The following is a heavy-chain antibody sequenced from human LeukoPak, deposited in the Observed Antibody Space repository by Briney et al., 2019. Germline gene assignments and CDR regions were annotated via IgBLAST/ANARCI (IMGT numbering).Heavy chain of an antibody. V-gene: IGHV4-4*02. CDR2: IYDSGST. J-gene: IGHJ4*02. CDR3: ARRCSWGEPRPFDY. D-gene: IGHD3-16*01. CDR1: GGSISSSNW. Sequence: SETLSLTCAVSGGSISSSNWWSWVRQPPGKGLEWIGEIYDSGSTNYNPSLKSRVTISLDTSKKQISLKLRSVTAADTAVYYCARRCSWGEPRPFDYWGQGSLVTVSS.